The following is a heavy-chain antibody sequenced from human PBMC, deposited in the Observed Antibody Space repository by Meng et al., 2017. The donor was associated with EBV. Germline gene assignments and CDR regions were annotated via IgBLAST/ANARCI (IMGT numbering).Heavy chain of an antibody. Sequence: QWQLGQAAAGVKKPGSSVKVSCKTSGGPFRYYAISWVRQAPGQGLEWLGGFLPRLGAPNYAQKFHGRVKITADESTSTYYMDLSSLRSEDTAIYYCASESGRGYTPDYWGQGTLVTVSS. J-gene: IGHJ4*02. CDR1: GGPFRYYA. CDR2: FLPRLGAP. CDR3: ASESGRGYTPDY. D-gene: IGHD3-10*01. V-gene: IGHV1-69*01.